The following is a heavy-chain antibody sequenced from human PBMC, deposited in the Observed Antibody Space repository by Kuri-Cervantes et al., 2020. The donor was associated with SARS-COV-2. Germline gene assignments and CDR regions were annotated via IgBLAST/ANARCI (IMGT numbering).Heavy chain of an antibody. Sequence: RVSCKASGYTFTDYWIGWVRQMPGKGLEWMGLIYPGDSETRYSPSFQGQVTISADESITTAYLHWSSLKASDTAMYYCARLVPASYYFDYWGQGTLVTVSS. CDR1: GYTFTDYW. V-gene: IGHV5-51*01. D-gene: IGHD2-2*01. J-gene: IGHJ4*02. CDR2: IYPGDSET. CDR3: ARLVPASYYFDY.